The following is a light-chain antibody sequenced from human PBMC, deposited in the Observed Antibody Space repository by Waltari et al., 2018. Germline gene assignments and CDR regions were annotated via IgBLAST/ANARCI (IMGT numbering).Light chain of an antibody. J-gene: IGLJ2*01. V-gene: IGLV2-23*02. CDR1: SIDVGGYNY. CDR2: DVS. Sequence: QSALTQPASVSGSPGQSITISCTGTSIDVGGYNYVSWYQQHPGKAPKLMIYDVSKRPSGVSNRFSGSKSGNTASLTIAGLQAEYEADYYCCSYAGSSTFEVFGGGTKLTVL. CDR3: CSYAGSSTFEV.